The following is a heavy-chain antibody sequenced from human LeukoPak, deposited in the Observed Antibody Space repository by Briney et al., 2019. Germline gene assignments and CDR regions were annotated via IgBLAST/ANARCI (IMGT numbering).Heavy chain of an antibody. J-gene: IGHJ4*02. V-gene: IGHV4-59*01. CDR3: AREIHSSGYYQNYYFDY. CDR2: IYYSGST. Sequence: SETLSLTCAVYGGSFNTYYWNWIRQSPGKGLEWIGYIYYSGSTNYNPSLKSRVTISVDTSKNQFSLKLSSVTAADTAVYYCAREIHSSGYYQNYYFDYWGQGTLVTVSS. CDR1: GGSFNTYY. D-gene: IGHD3-22*01.